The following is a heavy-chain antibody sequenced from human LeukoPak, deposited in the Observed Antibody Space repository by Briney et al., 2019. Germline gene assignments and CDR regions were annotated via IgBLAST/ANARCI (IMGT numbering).Heavy chain of an antibody. CDR1: GYTFTSYG. Sequence: ASVKVSCKASGYTFTSYGISWVRQAPGQGLEWMGWINPNSGGTIYAQKFQGRVTMTRDTSISTVYMELRSLRSDDTAVYYCARTNVYYYDSSDYYPYFDYWGQGTLVTVSS. CDR2: INPNSGGT. V-gene: IGHV1-2*02. J-gene: IGHJ4*02. D-gene: IGHD3-22*01. CDR3: ARTNVYYYDSSDYYPYFDY.